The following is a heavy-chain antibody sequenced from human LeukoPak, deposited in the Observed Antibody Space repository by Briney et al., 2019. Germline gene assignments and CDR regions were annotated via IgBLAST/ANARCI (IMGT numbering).Heavy chain of an antibody. CDR3: ARESPPLTTVITKYYQYFMDV. J-gene: IGHJ6*03. CDR1: GYIFIRHG. D-gene: IGHD4-23*01. Sequence: GASVKVSCKASGYIFIRHGISWVRQAPGQGGEWMGWISAHNGKTEYAQKFQGRVSMTRDTSPSTVYMELRSLRSDDTAVYYCARESPPLTTVITKYYQYFMDVWGKGTPVTVSS. V-gene: IGHV1-18*04. CDR2: ISAHNGKT.